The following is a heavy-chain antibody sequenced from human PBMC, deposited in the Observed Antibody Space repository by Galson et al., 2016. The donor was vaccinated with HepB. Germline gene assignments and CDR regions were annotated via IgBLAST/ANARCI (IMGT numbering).Heavy chain of an antibody. CDR1: GFIFRTYG. J-gene: IGHJ6*02. CDR3: AKSKDQENVVVLSPRNYALDG. D-gene: IGHD2-2*01. CDR2: ISYDGFNK. V-gene: IGHV3-30*18. Sequence: SLRLSCAASGFIFRTYGMHWVRQAPGKGLEWVAIISYDGFNKYYADSVKGRFTISRDNSKNTLYLQMNSLRPEDTAVYSCAKSKDQENVVVLSPRNYALDGGGQGTTVTVSS.